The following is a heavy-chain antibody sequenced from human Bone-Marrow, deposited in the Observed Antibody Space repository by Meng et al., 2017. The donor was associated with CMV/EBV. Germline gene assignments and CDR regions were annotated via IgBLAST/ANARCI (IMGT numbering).Heavy chain of an antibody. CDR3: ARGLMVRGALQWGVGMDV. D-gene: IGHD3-10*01. J-gene: IGHJ6*02. CDR1: GFTFDDYA. Sequence: SLKISCAASGFTFDDYAMHWVRQAPGKGLEWVSGISWNSGSIGYADSVKGRFTISRDNAKNSLYLQMNSLRAEDMALYYCARGLMVRGALQWGVGMDVWGQGTTVTVSS. CDR2: ISWNSGSI. V-gene: IGHV3-9*03.